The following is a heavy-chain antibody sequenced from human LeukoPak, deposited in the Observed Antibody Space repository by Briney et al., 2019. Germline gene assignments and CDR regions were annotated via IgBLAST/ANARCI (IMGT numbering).Heavy chain of an antibody. J-gene: IGHJ5*02. CDR1: GFTFSSYA. Sequence: GGSLRLSCAASGFTFSSYAMNWVRQAPGKGLEWVSIISGSGDSSYYADSVKGRFTISRDNSKNTLCLQMNSLRAEDTAVYHCAKSRFGELLSWFDPWGQGTLVTVSS. D-gene: IGHD3-10*01. V-gene: IGHV3-23*01. CDR2: ISGSGDSS. CDR3: AKSRFGELLSWFDP.